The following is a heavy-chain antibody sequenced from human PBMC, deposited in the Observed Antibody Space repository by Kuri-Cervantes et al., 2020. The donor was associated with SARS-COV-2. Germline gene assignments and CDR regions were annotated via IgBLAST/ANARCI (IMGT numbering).Heavy chain of an antibody. Sequence: GESLKISCTSSEFTLSTFGMHWVRQAPGKGLEWVAVIWYDGSNKYYADSVKGRFTISRDNSKNTLYLQMNSLRAEDTAVYYCAREGEAVTTSGLDYWGQGTLVTVSS. CDR2: IWYDGSNK. CDR1: EFTLSTFG. CDR3: AREGEAVTTSGLDY. V-gene: IGHV3-33*08. J-gene: IGHJ4*02. D-gene: IGHD4-17*01.